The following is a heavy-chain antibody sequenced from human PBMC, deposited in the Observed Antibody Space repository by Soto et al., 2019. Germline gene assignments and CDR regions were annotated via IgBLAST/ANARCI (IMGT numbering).Heavy chain of an antibody. V-gene: IGHV3-23*01. Sequence: PGGSLRLSCAASGFTFSSYAMNWVRQAPGKGLDWVSFFSGFGISSSYTDSVKGRFTIPRDNSTNMLYLQMNSLRAGDTAVYYCSKGGGPRGYYGMDVWGQGT. D-gene: IGHD2-15*01. CDR3: SKGGGPRGYYGMDV. J-gene: IGHJ6*02. CDR2: FSGFGISS. CDR1: GFTFSSYA.